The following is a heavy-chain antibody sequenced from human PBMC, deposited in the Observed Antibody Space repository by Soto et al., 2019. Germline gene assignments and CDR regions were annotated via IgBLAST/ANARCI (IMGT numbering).Heavy chain of an antibody. CDR2: ISGSGGST. CDR1: GFTFSSYA. V-gene: IGHV3-23*01. J-gene: IGHJ6*02. Sequence: EVQLLESGGGLVQPGGSLRLSCAASGFTFSSYAMSWVRQAPGKGLEWVSAISGSGGSTYYADSVKGRFTISRDNSKNTLYLQMNSLRAEDTAVYYCAKVPSVAVADYYYGMDVWGQGTTVTVSS. D-gene: IGHD6-19*01. CDR3: AKVPSVAVADYYYGMDV.